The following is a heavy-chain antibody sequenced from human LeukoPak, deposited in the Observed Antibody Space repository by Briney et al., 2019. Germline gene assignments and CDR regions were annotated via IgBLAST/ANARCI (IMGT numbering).Heavy chain of an antibody. J-gene: IGHJ6*04. CDR3: ATDRLVRPIGGMDV. V-gene: IGHV1-24*01. CDR1: GYTLTELS. Sequence: GASAKVSCKVSGYTLTELSMHWVRQAPGKGLEWMGGFDPEDGETIYAQKFQGRVTMTEDTSTDTAYMELSSLRSEDTAVYYCATDRLVRPIGGMDVWGKGTTVTVSS. D-gene: IGHD1-26*01. CDR2: FDPEDGET.